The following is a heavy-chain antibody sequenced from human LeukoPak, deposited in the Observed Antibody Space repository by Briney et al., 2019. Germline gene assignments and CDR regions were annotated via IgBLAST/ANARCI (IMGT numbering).Heavy chain of an antibody. CDR3: ARDGGDVVVPAALYYYYYMDV. CDR2: INPSGGST. CDR1: GGTFSSYA. D-gene: IGHD2-2*01. Sequence: ASVKVSCKASGGTFSSYAISWVRQAPGQGLEWMGIINPSGGSTSYAQKFQGRVTITADESTSTAYMELSSLRSEDTAVYYCARDGGDVVVPAALYYYYYMDVWGKGTTVTVSS. V-gene: IGHV1-69*11. J-gene: IGHJ6*03.